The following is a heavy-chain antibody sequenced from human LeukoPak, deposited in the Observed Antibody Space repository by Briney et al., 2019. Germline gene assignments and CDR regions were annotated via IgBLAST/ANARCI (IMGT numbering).Heavy chain of an antibody. V-gene: IGHV3-30*01. CDR1: GFTFSSYA. J-gene: IGHJ4*02. D-gene: IGHD2-2*01. CDR2: ISYDGSNK. Sequence: GLLRLSCAASGFTFSSYAMHRVRQAPGKGLEWVAVISYDGSNKYYADSVKGRFTISRDNSKNTLYLQMNSLRAEDTAVYYCARGRYIVVVPAATDYWGQGTLVTVSS. CDR3: ARGRYIVVVPAATDY.